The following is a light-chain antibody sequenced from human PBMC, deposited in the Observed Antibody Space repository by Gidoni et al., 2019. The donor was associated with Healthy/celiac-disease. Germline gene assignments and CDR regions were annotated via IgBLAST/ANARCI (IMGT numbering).Light chain of an antibody. CDR3: QQYNNWPGT. CDR1: QSVSSN. J-gene: IGKJ1*01. V-gene: IGKV3-15*01. CDR2: GAS. Sequence: EIVMTQSPATLSVSPGERATLSCRASQSVSSNLAWHQQTPGQAPRLIIYGASTWATSIPARISGRGSGKDFTITISRQQEEDFVVYCCQQYNNWPGTFGQGTKVEIK.